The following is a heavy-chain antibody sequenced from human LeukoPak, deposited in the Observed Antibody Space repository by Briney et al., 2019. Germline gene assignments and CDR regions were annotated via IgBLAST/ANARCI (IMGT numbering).Heavy chain of an antibody. J-gene: IGHJ3*02. CDR1: GGSISSSSYY. Sequence: PSETLSLTCTVFGGSISSSSYYWGWIRQPPGKGLEWIGSIYYSGSTYYNPSLKSRVTISVDTSKNQFSLKLSSVTAADTAVYYCARLLAVADPYSAFDIWGQGTMVTVSS. D-gene: IGHD6-19*01. V-gene: IGHV4-39*01. CDR2: IYYSGST. CDR3: ARLLAVADPYSAFDI.